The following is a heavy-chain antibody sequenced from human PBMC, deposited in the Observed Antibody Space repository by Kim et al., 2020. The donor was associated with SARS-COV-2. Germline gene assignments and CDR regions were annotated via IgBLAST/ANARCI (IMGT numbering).Heavy chain of an antibody. V-gene: IGHV4-59*01. J-gene: IGHJ4*01. CDR3: ASGKHWIQLWSYYFDY. Sequence: SETLSLTCTVSGGSISSYYWSWIRQPPGKGLEWIGYIYYSGSTNYNPSLKSRVTISVDTSKNQFSLKLSSVTAADPAVYYCASGKHWIQLWSYYFDYWG. D-gene: IGHD5-18*01. CDR1: GGSISSYY. CDR2: IYYSGST.